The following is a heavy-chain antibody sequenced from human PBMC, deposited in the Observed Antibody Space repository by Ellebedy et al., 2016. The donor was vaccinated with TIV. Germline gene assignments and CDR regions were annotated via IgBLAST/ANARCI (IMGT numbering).Heavy chain of an antibody. CDR3: AKVLTSIPWDTLDY. J-gene: IGHJ4*02. CDR1: GYTFTSYG. CDR2: ISAYNGNT. V-gene: IGHV1-18*04. Sequence: AASVKVSCKASGYTFTSYGISWVRQAPGQGLEWMGWISAYNGNTNYAQKLQGRVTMTTDTSTSTAYMELRSLRSGDTAVYYCAKVLTSIPWDTLDYWGQGTLVTVSS. D-gene: IGHD2-21*02.